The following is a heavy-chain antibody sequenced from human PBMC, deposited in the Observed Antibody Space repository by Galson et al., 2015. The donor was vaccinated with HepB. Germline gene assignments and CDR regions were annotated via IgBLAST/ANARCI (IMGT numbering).Heavy chain of an antibody. J-gene: IGHJ4*02. CDR3: AREHSGSPPTPPFDY. CDR1: GFTFSDYY. V-gene: IGHV3-11*01. D-gene: IGHD1-26*01. CDR2: ISSSGSTI. Sequence: SLRLSCAASGFTFSDYYMSWIRQAPGKGLEWVSYISSSGSTIYYADSVKGRFTISRDNAKNSLYLQMNSLRAEDTAVYYCAREHSGSPPTPPFDYWGQGTLVTVSS.